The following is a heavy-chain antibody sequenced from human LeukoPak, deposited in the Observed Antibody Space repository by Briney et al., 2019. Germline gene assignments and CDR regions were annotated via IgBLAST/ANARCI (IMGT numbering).Heavy chain of an antibody. J-gene: IGHJ4*02. D-gene: IGHD3-10*01. Sequence: SETLSLTCTVSGDSISSSTYYWAWIRQPPGKGLEYIGSYSGSTYYNPSLKSRVTISVDTSKKQFSLKLRSVTAADTAVYYCARSSYGAGSKPYWVDCWGQGTLVTVSS. CDR2: YSGST. CDR3: ARSSYGAGSKPYWVDC. V-gene: IGHV4-39*01. CDR1: GDSISSSTYY.